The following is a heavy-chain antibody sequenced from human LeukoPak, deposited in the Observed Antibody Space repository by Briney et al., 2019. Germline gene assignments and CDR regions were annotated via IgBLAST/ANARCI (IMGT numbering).Heavy chain of an antibody. Sequence: HGESLKISCKGSGYSFTSYWIGWVRQMPGKGLEWMGIIYPGDSDTRYSPSFQGQVTISADKSISTAYLQWSSLKASDTAMNYCARLGYYYDSSGYYAQPFDYWGQGTLVTVSS. V-gene: IGHV5-51*01. CDR1: GYSFTSYW. J-gene: IGHJ4*02. CDR3: ARLGYYYDSSGYYAQPFDY. D-gene: IGHD3-22*01. CDR2: IYPGDSDT.